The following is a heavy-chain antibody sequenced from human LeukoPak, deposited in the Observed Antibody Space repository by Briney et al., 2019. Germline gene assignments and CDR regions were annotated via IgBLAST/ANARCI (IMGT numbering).Heavy chain of an antibody. D-gene: IGHD3-10*01. J-gene: IGHJ5*02. CDR3: ARGQYYFGSGSS. CDR1: GYSFTSYW. V-gene: IGHV5-10-1*01. Sequence: GESLRISCKASGYSFTSYWISWVRQMPGKGLEWMGKIDPSDSYTNYSPSFQGLVTISADKSVSTAYLQWSSLKASGTAIYYCARGQYYFGSGSSWGQGTLVTVSS. CDR2: IDPSDSYT.